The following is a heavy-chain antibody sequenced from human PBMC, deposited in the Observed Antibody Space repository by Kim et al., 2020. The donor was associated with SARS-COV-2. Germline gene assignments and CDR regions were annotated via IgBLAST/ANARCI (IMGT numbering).Heavy chain of an antibody. CDR1: GFTFGDYA. CDR3: ANLKSGSPTYGMDV. CDR2: ISWNSGSI. D-gene: IGHD1-26*01. J-gene: IGHJ6*02. Sequence: GGSLRLSCAASGFTFGDYAMHWVRQAPGKGLEWVSGISWNSGSIGYADSVKGRFTISRDNAKNSLYLQMNSLRAEDTALYYCANLKSGSPTYGMDVWGQGTTVTVSS. V-gene: IGHV3-9*01.